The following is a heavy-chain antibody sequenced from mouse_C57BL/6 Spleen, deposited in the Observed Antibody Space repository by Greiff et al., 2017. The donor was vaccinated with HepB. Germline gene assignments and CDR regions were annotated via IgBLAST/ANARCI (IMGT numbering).Heavy chain of an antibody. CDR1: GYTFTSYW. CDR2: IDPSDSET. V-gene: IGHV1-52*01. CDR3: ARWDYVAMDY. Sequence: QVQLKQPGAELVRPGSSVKLSCKASGYTFTSYWMHWVKQRPIQGLEWIGNIDPSDSETHYNQKFKDKATLTVDKSSSTAYMQLSSLTSEDSAVYYCARWDYVAMDYWGQGTSVTVSS. J-gene: IGHJ4*01.